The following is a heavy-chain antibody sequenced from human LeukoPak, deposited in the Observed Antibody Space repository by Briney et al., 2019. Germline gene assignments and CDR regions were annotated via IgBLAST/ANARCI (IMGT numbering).Heavy chain of an antibody. CDR2: MYGNGET. D-gene: IGHD6-19*01. CDR3: VSVYNNGWYVDY. V-gene: IGHV3-66*01. J-gene: IGHJ4*02. CDR1: GLTVGVDC. Sequence: GGSLRLSCAVSGLTVGVDCVSWVRQAPGKGLEWVSVMYGNGETVYGDSVKGRFNISRDTSRKKVYLEMNRLRVEDTAVYHCVSVYNNGWYVDYWGQGTLVTVSS.